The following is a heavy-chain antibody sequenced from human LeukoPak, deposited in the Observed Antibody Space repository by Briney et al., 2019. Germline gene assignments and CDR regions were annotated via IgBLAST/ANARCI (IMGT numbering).Heavy chain of an antibody. J-gene: IGHJ3*02. CDR2: TYYRSKWYN. D-gene: IGHD4-11*01. CDR1: GDSVSSNSAT. V-gene: IGHV6-1*01. CDR3: ARGFPSNPVAFDI. Sequence: SQTLSLTCAIPGDSVSSNSATWNWIRQSPSRGLEWLGRTYYRSKWYNDYAASVKSRITINPDTSKNQFSLQLNSVTPEDTAVYYRARGFPSNPVAFDIWGQGTMVTVSS.